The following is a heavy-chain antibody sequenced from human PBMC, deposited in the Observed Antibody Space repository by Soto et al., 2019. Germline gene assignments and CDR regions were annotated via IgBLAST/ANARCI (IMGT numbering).Heavy chain of an antibody. CDR2: IKQDGSEK. CDR3: ARDSSGWYFDY. Sequence: GGSLRVSGAAPGFTVRSYWMSWVRQAPGKGLEWVANIKQDGSEKYYVDSVKGRFTISRDNAKNSLYLQMNSLRAEDTAVYYCARDSSGWYFDYWGQGTLVTVSS. V-gene: IGHV3-7*03. D-gene: IGHD6-19*01. CDR1: GFTVRSYW. J-gene: IGHJ4*02.